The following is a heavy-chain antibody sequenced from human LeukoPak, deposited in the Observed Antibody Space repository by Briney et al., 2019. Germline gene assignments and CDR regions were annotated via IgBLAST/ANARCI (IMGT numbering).Heavy chain of an antibody. V-gene: IGHV4-59*02. J-gene: IGHJ6*02. CDR2: IYYSGST. CDR3: ARGGARLYGMDV. Sequence: SETLSLTCTVSGVFVSSNYWSWIRQPPGKGLEWIGYIYYSGSTNYNPSLKSRVTISEDTSKNQFSLKLTSVTAADAAVYYCARGGARLYGMDVWGQGTTVTVSS. D-gene: IGHD4/OR15-4a*01. CDR1: GVFVSSNY.